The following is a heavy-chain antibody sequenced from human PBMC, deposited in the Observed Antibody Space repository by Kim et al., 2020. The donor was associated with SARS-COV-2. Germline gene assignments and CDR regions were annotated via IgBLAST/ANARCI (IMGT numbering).Heavy chain of an antibody. CDR2: IYYSGST. CDR3: ARDVERYFDL. J-gene: IGHJ2*01. CDR1: GGSISSGGYY. V-gene: IGHV4-31*03. Sequence: SETLSLTCTVSGGSISSGGYYWSWIRQHPGKGLEWIGYIYYSGSTYYNPSLKSRVTISVDTSKNQFSLKLCSVTAADTAVYYCARDVERYFDLWGRGTLVTVSS.